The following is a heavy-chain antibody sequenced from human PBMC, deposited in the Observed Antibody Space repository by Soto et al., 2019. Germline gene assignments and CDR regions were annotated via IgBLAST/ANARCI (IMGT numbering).Heavy chain of an antibody. CDR1: GGSISSGDYY. D-gene: IGHD2-2*01. Sequence: PSETLSLTCTVSGGSISSGDYYWSWIRQPPGKGLEWIGYIYYSGSTYYNSSLKSRVTISVDTSKNQFSLKLSSVTAADTAVYYCARGGSYCSNTSCHYWFDPWGQGTLVTVSS. V-gene: IGHV4-30-4*01. CDR2: IYYSGST. CDR3: ARGGSYCSNTSCHYWFDP. J-gene: IGHJ5*02.